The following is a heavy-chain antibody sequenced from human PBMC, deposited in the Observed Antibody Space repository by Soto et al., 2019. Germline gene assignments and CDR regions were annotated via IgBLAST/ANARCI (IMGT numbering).Heavy chain of an antibody. Sequence: QVQLVESGGGVVQPGRSLRLSCAASGFTFSSYGMHWVRQAPGKGLEWVAVISYDGSNKYYADSVKGRFTISRDNSKNSLDLQMNSLRAEDTAVYYGAKEQRSWYSHMDYWGQGTLVTVSS. V-gene: IGHV3-30*18. CDR1: GFTFSSYG. CDR3: AKEQRSWYSHMDY. J-gene: IGHJ4*02. D-gene: IGHD6-13*01. CDR2: ISYDGSNK.